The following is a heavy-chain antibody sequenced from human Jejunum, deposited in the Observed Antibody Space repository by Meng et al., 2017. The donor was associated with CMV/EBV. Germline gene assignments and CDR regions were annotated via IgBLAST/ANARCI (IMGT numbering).Heavy chain of an antibody. J-gene: IGHJ4*02. CDR1: GGSVSSGGYY. Sequence: QVPLQESGPGSVKPSQTLSLTCTVSGGSVSSGGYYWTWIRQHPGKGLEWFGHIYYSGSTFYNPSLKRRVIISIGTSKNQFSLNLRSVTAADTAVYYCARVSSGWDYFDYWGQGTLVTVSS. CDR3: ARVSSGWDYFDY. CDR2: IYYSGST. V-gene: IGHV4-31*03. D-gene: IGHD6-19*01.